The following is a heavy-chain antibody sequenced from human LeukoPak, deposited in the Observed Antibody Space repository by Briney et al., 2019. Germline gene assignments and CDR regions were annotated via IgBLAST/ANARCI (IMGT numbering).Heavy chain of an antibody. CDR3: ARYHSRSHEGWIDP. Sequence: ASETLSLTCTVSGGSISNYLWSWIRQPPGKGLEWIGYVSYSGKTDYIPSLKSRVTISLDTSNNHFSLTLSSVTAADTAVYYCARYHSRSHEGWIDPWGQGTLVTVSS. V-gene: IGHV4-59*01. CDR2: VSYSGKT. J-gene: IGHJ5*02. D-gene: IGHD3-10*01. CDR1: GGSISNYL.